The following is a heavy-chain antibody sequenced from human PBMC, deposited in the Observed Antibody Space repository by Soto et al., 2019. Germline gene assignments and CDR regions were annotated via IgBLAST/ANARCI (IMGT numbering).Heavy chain of an antibody. D-gene: IGHD4-17*01. CDR1: GGSMGKFY. J-gene: IGHJ5*02. CDR2: VYATGTS. Sequence: SETLSLTCSVSGGSMGKFYWSWIRKTAGKGLEWRGRVYATGTSDYNPSLRSRIAMSVDISKKTFSLRLRSVTAADTGVYYCVRDGSKTLRDCFDPWGQGILVTVSS. CDR3: VRDGSKTLRDCFDP. V-gene: IGHV4-4*07.